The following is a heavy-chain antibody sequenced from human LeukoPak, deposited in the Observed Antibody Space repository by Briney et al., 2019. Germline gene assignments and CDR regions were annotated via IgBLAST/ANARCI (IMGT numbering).Heavy chain of an antibody. D-gene: IGHD3-3*01. CDR1: GFSLSNYA. CDR3: ARDLMRFLEWVN. V-gene: IGHV3-21*01. CDR2: ISSANSHI. Sequence: GGSLRLSCVVSGFSLSNYAMNWVRQAPRKGPEWVSYISSANSHIYYADSVKGRFIISRDNAKNSLYLQMNSLRAEDTAVYYCARDLMRFLEWVNWGQGTLVTVSS. J-gene: IGHJ4*02.